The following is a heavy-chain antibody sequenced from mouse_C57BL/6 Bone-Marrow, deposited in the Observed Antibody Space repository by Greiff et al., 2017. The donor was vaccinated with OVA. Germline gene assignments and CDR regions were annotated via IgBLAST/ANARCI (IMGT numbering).Heavy chain of an antibody. CDR2: ISSGGDYI. CDR3: TRDPLYSNYSYYYAMDY. CDR1: GFTFSSYA. J-gene: IGHJ4*01. Sequence: EVMLVESGEGLVKPGGSLKLSCAASGFTFSSYAMSWVRQTPEKRLEWVAYISSGGDYIYYADTVKGRFTISRDNASNTLYLQMSSLKSEDTAMYYCTRDPLYSNYSYYYAMDYWGQGTSVTVSS. D-gene: IGHD2-5*01. V-gene: IGHV5-9-1*02.